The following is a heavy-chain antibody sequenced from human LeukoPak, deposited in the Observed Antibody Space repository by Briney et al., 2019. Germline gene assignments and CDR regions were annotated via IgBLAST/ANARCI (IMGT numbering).Heavy chain of an antibody. J-gene: IGHJ4*02. Sequence: GASVKVSCEASGYTFTDYYIHWVRQAPGQGLEWMGWINPYSGGTNYEQKFRGRVTMTRDTPISTAYMELSRLRSDDTAVYYCASATGDSNGWWNYWGQGTLVTVSS. V-gene: IGHV1-2*02. CDR2: INPYSGGT. D-gene: IGHD6-19*01. CDR1: GYTFTDYY. CDR3: ASATGDSNGWWNY.